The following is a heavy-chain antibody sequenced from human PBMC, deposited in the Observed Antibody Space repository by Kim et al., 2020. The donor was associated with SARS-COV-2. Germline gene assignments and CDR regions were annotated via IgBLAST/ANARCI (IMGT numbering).Heavy chain of an antibody. CDR3: ARDDILTGYMIDY. D-gene: IGHD3-9*01. Sequence: ADSVEGRLSTSRENSKNTLYLQMNSLRAEDPAVYYCARDDILTGYMIDYWGQGTLVTVSS. V-gene: IGHV3-33*01. J-gene: IGHJ4*02.